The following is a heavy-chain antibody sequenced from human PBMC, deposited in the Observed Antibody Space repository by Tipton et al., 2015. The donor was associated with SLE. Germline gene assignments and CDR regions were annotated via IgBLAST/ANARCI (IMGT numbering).Heavy chain of an antibody. D-gene: IGHD2-15*01. V-gene: IGHV4-61*02. CDR3: AREHISSLRDAFEV. Sequence: TLSLTCTVSGASISSGSFYWSWIRQSAGKGLEWIGRMYTRGSTNYSPSLRSRVAISIDRSKNQLSLKLSSVTAADTAVYYCAREHISSLRDAFEVWGQGTMVTVS. CDR2: MYTRGST. CDR1: GASISSGSFY. J-gene: IGHJ3*01.